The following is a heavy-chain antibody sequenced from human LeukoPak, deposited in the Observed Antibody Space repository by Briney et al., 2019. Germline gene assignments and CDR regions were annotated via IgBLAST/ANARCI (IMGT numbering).Heavy chain of an antibody. Sequence: SETLSLTCTVSGGSISSYYWSWIRQPPGKGLEWIGYIYYSGSTNYNPSLKSRVTLSVDTSKNQFSLKLSSVTAADTAVYYCARQGSTSYDWYFDLWGRGTLVTVSS. V-gene: IGHV4-59*08. CDR1: GGSISSYY. J-gene: IGHJ2*01. D-gene: IGHD2-2*01. CDR2: IYYSGST. CDR3: ARQGSTSYDWYFDL.